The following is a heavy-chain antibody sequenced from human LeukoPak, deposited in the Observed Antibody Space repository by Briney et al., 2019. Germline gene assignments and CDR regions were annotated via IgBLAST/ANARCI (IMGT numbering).Heavy chain of an antibody. CDR3: AKDRGYYYGSGSYYVY. J-gene: IGHJ4*02. CDR2: ISGGGDT. D-gene: IGHD3-10*01. V-gene: IGHV3-23*01. CDR1: GFTFSDYA. Sequence: HPGGSLRLSCAASGFTFSDYAMTWVRQAPGKGLEWVSAISGGGDTYYADSVKGRFTISKDNSKNTLFLQMDSLRAEDTAIYYCAKDRGYYYGSGSYYVYWGQGTLVTVSS.